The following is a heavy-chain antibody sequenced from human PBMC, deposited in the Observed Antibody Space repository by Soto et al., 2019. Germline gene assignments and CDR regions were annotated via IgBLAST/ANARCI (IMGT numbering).Heavy chain of an antibody. Sequence: QVHLVQSGAEVKKPGASVKVSCKGSGYTFTSYGITWVRQAPGQGREWMGWISAHNGNTDYAQKLQGRVTVTRDTSTSTAYMEVRSLRSDDTAVYYCARGGYGDYWGQGALVTVSS. D-gene: IGHD1-1*01. J-gene: IGHJ4*02. CDR2: ISAHNGNT. CDR1: GYTFTSYG. V-gene: IGHV1-18*01. CDR3: ARGGYGDY.